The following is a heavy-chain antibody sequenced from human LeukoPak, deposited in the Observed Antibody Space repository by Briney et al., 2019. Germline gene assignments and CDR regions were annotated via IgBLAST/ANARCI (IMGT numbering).Heavy chain of an antibody. CDR2: IIPIFGTA. J-gene: IGHJ4*02. Sequence: SVKVSCKASGGTFSSYAISWVRQAPGQGLEWMGRIIPIFGTANYAQKFQDRVTITTDESTSTAYVELSSLRSEDTAVYYCARDKGTGSHFDYWGQGTLVTVSS. V-gene: IGHV1-69*05. D-gene: IGHD7-27*01. CDR1: GGTFSSYA. CDR3: ARDKGTGSHFDY.